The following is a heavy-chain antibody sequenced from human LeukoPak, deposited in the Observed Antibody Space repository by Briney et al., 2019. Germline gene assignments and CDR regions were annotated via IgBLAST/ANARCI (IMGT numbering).Heavy chain of an antibody. Sequence: GGSLRLSCAASGFTFDDYAMYWVRQTPGKGLEWVSGISWNSGSMGYADSVKGRFTISRDNAKNSLYLQMNSLGVEDTALYYCAKSNGDYEGFIDHWGQGTLVTVSS. CDR2: ISWNSGSM. CDR1: GFTFDDYA. J-gene: IGHJ5*02. V-gene: IGHV3-9*01. D-gene: IGHD4-17*01. CDR3: AKSNGDYEGFIDH.